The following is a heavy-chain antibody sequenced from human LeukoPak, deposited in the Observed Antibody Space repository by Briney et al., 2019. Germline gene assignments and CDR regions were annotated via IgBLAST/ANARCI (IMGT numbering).Heavy chain of an antibody. V-gene: IGHV3-30*02. Sequence: PGGSLRLSCAASGFTFSSYGMHWVRQAPGKGLEWVAFIRYDGSNKYYADSVKGRFTISRDNSKNTLYLQMNSLRAEDTAVYYCANPARGRYFDWLLYWGQGTLVTVSS. D-gene: IGHD3-9*01. CDR2: IRYDGSNK. CDR3: ANPARGRYFDWLLY. CDR1: GFTFSSYG. J-gene: IGHJ4*02.